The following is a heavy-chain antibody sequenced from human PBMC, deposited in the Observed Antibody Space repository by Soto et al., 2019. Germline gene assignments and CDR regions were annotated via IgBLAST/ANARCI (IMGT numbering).Heavy chain of an antibody. J-gene: IGHJ6*02. D-gene: IGHD3-3*01. V-gene: IGHV3-23*01. Sequence: LRLSCAASGFTFSSYAMSWVRQAPGKGLEWVSAISGSGGSTYYADSVKGRFTISRDNSKNTLYLQMNSLRAEDTAVYYCATTPREGGVLRFLEWSPTAYGMDVWGQGTTVTVSS. CDR1: GFTFSSYA. CDR2: ISGSGGST. CDR3: ATTPREGGVLRFLEWSPTAYGMDV.